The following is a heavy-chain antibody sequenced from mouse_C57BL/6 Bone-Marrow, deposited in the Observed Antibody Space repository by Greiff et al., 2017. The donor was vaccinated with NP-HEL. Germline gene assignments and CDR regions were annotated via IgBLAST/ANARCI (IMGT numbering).Heavy chain of an antibody. CDR2: IDPEDGET. CDR3: ASPTANWAPYAMDY. J-gene: IGHJ4*01. Sequence: VHVKQSGAELVKPGASVKSSCTASGFNIKDYYMHWVKQRTEQGLEWIGRIDPEDGETKYAPKFQGKATITADTSTNTAYLQLSSLTSEDTAVYYCASPTANWAPYAMDYWGQGTSVTVSS. V-gene: IGHV14-2*01. D-gene: IGHD4-1*01. CDR1: GFNIKDYY.